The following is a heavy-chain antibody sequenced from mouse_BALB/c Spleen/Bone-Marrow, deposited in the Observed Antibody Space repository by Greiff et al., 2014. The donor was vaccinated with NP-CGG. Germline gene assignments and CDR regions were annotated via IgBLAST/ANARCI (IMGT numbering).Heavy chain of an antibody. CDR1: GLTFSSYG. CDR2: ISSGGSYT. J-gene: IGHJ2*01. Sequence: VQLKESGGDLVKPGGSLKLSCAASGLTFSSYGMSWVRQTPDKRLEWVATISSGGSYTYYPDSVKGRFTISRDNAKNTLYLQMSSLKSEDTAMYYCARPTTVVATGGSFDYWGQGTTLTVSS. CDR3: ARPTTVVATGGSFDY. D-gene: IGHD1-1*01. V-gene: IGHV5-6*01.